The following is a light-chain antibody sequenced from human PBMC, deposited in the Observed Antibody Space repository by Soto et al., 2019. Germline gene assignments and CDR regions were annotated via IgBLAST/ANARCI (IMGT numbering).Light chain of an antibody. J-gene: IGKJ1*01. CDR2: AAS. CDR1: QAIRTA. V-gene: IGKV1-6*01. Sequence: AIQLTQSPSSLSASVGDRVTITCRASQAIRTALGWYQQRPGKVPKLLIYAASTLQSGVPSRFSGSGSGTDFTLTMSSLQPEDFATYYCLLDFRYFWAFGQGTKVEIK. CDR3: LLDFRYFWA.